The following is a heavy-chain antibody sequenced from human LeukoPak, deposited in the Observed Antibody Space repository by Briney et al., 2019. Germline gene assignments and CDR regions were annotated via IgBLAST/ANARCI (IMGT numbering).Heavy chain of an antibody. CDR3: ARRGYTTSGGHWFDP. CDR2: IDGDNGKT. Sequence: ASVKVSCKASGYIFTHYALHWVRQAPGQRLQWMGCIDGDNGKTQYSPNFQGRITITRDTSANIAYIEVSSLRSEDTAVYYCARRGYTTSGGHWFDPWGQGTLVTVSS. V-gene: IGHV1-3*01. CDR1: GYIFTHYA. J-gene: IGHJ5*02. D-gene: IGHD5-12*01.